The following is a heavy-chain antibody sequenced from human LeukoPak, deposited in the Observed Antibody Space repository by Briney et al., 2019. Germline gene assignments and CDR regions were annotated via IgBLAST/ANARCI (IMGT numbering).Heavy chain of an antibody. CDR2: IIPIFGTA. J-gene: IGHJ3*02. CDR1: GGTFSSYA. V-gene: IGHV1-69*05. D-gene: IGHD1-26*01. CDR3: ERDQWEWEPHAFDI. Sequence: SVKVSCKASGGTFSSYAISWVRQAPGQGLEWMGRIIPIFGTANYAQKFQGRVTITTDESTSTAYMELSSLRSEDTAVYYCERDQWEWEPHAFDIWGQGTMVTVSS.